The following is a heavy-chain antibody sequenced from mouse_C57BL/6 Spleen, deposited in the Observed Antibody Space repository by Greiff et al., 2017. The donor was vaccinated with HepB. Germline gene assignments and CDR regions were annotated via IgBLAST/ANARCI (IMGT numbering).Heavy chain of an antibody. CDR1: GYTFTDYE. D-gene: IGHD2-2*01. V-gene: IGHV1-15*01. CDR2: IDPETGGT. Sequence: VKLQESGAELVRPGASVTLSCKASGYTFTDYEMHWVKQTPVHGLEWIGAIDPETGGTAYNQKFKGKAILTADKSSSTAYMELRSLTSEDSAVYYCTRGAMVTTDWYFDVWGTGTTVTVSS. CDR3: TRGAMVTTDWYFDV. J-gene: IGHJ1*03.